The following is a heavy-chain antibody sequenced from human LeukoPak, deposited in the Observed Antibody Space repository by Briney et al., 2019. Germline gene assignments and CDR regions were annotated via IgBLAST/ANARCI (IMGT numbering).Heavy chain of an antibody. D-gene: IGHD3-10*01. CDR2: IYHSGST. V-gene: IGHV4-38-2*02. J-gene: IGHJ4*02. CDR3: ARDRGVRGNMDY. Sequence: KPSETLSLTCTVSGYSISSTYYWGWIRQPPGKGLEWIGSIYHSGSTYYNPSLKSRVTISVDTSKNQFSLKLTSVTAADTAVYYCARDRGVRGNMDYWGQGILVTVSS. CDR1: GYSISSTYY.